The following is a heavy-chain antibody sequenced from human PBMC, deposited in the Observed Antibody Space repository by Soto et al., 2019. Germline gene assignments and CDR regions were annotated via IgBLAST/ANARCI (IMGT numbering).Heavy chain of an antibody. CDR1: GGSFSGYY. J-gene: IGHJ3*02. D-gene: IGHD4-17*01. Sequence: SETLSLTCAVYGGSFSGYYWSWIRQPPGKGLEWIGEINHSGSTNYNPSLKSRVTISVDTSKNQFSLKPSSVTAADTAVYYCARDNYGLDAFDIWGQGTMVTVSS. V-gene: IGHV4-34*01. CDR2: INHSGST. CDR3: ARDNYGLDAFDI.